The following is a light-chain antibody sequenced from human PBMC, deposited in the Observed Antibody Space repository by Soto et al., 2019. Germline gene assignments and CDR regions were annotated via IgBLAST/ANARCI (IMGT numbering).Light chain of an antibody. CDR3: QQGYSTPIT. V-gene: IGKV1-39*01. CDR1: QTIRTY. CDR2: DAS. Sequence: IQRTQSPSSLSASVGDRVTLICRASQTIRTYLNWYQQKPGKAPKPLIYDASSLHSGVPSRFSGSGSGTDFTLTISSLQPEDFATYYCQQGYSTPITFGQGTRLAI. J-gene: IGKJ5*01.